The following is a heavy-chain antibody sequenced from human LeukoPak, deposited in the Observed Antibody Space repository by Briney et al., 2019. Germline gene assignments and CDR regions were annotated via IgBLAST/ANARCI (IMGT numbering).Heavy chain of an antibody. V-gene: IGHV1-18*01. D-gene: IGHD2-2*01. CDR3: ARDLLWGVPAAIVPDYYYYGMDV. J-gene: IGHJ6*02. Sequence: ASVKVSCKASGYTFTSYGISWVRQAPGQGLEWMGWISAYNGNTNYAQKLQGRVTMTTDTSTSTAYMELRSLRSDDTAVYYCARDLLWGVPAAIVPDYYYYGMDVWGQGTTVTVSS. CDR2: ISAYNGNT. CDR1: GYTFTSYG.